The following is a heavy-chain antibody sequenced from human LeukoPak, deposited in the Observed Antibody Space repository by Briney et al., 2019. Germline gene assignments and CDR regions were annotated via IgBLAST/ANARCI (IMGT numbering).Heavy chain of an antibody. V-gene: IGHV3-7*01. J-gene: IGHJ4*02. CDR2: IKQDGSEK. Sequence: PGGSLDFSCEAPEFTFSSNWMSWFGQAPGKGLNWVANIKQDGSEKYYVDSVKGRFTISRDNAKNSLYLQMNSLRAEDTAVYYCAREFPSTTASYYFDYWGQGTLVTVSS. D-gene: IGHD1-1*01. CDR1: EFTFSSNW. CDR3: AREFPSTTASYYFDY.